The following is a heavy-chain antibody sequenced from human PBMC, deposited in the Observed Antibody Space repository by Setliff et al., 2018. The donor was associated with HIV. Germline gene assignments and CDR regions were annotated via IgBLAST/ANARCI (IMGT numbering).Heavy chain of an antibody. V-gene: IGHV3-9*03. CDR3: AKGVYGSGSYFDY. CDR2: ISWNSGSI. CDR1: GFTFDDYA. Sequence: GGSLRLSCAASGFTFDDYAMHWVRQAPGKGLEWVSGISWNSGSIGYADSVKGRFTISRDNAKNSLYLQMNSLRAEDMALYYCAKGVYGSGSYFDYWGQGTLVTVSS. D-gene: IGHD6-19*01. J-gene: IGHJ4*02.